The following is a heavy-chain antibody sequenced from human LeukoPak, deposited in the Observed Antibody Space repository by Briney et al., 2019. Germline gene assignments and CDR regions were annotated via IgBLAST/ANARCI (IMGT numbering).Heavy chain of an antibody. CDR2: LAYSGST. Sequence: SETLSLTCTASGAFIGSSSFYWAWIRQPPGKGLEWIGSLAYSGSTYYRSSLKSRVTLSVDSSKNQFSLNLTSVTAADTALFYCASSTSYYYDTSGYFEYWGQGILVTVSS. D-gene: IGHD3-22*01. CDR3: ASSTSYYYDTSGYFEY. V-gene: IGHV4-39*01. J-gene: IGHJ4*02. CDR1: GAFIGSSSFY.